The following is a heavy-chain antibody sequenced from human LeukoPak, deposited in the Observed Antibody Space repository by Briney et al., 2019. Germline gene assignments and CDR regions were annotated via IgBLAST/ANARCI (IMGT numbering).Heavy chain of an antibody. Sequence: ASVKVSCKASGYTFTSYYMHWVRRAPGQGLEWMGIINPSGGSTSYAQKFQGRVTMTRDTSISTAYMELSRLRSDDTAVYYCARNIAAPYYYYYMDVWGKGTTVTVSS. J-gene: IGHJ6*03. CDR3: ARNIAAPYYYYYMDV. V-gene: IGHV1-46*01. D-gene: IGHD6-13*01. CDR1: GYTFTSYY. CDR2: INPSGGST.